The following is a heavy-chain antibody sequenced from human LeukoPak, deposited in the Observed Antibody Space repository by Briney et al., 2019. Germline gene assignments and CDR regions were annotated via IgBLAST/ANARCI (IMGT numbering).Heavy chain of an antibody. CDR2: IKPDGTTK. Sequence: GGSLRLSCAASGFPFSSYSMTWVRQAPGKGLEWVANIKPDGTTKFYVDSVKGRFTISRDNALNSLYLQMNSLRAEDTAIYYCARSIPYGATWYGRSDYWGQGTLVTVSS. CDR1: GFPFSSYS. CDR3: ARSIPYGATWYGRSDY. D-gene: IGHD2-21*01. V-gene: IGHV3-7*03. J-gene: IGHJ4*02.